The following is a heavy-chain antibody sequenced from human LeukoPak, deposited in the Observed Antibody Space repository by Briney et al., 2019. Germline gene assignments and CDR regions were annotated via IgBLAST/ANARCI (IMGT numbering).Heavy chain of an antibody. CDR1: GGSFSGYY. J-gene: IGHJ5*02. CDR2: IYYSGST. D-gene: IGHD2-21*01. CDR3: AREGGGDNWFDP. V-gene: IGHV4-59*01. Sequence: SETLSLTCAVYGGSFSGYYWSWIRQPPGKGLEWIGYIYYSGSTNYNPSLKSRVTISVDTSKNQFSLKLSSVTAADTAVYYCAREGGGDNWFDPWGQGTLVTVSS.